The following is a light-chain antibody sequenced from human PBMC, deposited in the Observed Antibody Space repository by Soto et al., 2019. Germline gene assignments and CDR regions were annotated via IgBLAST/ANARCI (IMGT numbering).Light chain of an antibody. CDR2: AAS. Sequence: DIQMTQSPSSLSASVGDRVTSTCRAIQSISSYLNWYQQKPGKAPKLPIYAASSLQSGVPSRFSGSGSGTDFTLTISSLQPEDFATYYCQQSYSTPLTFGGGTKVDIK. CDR3: QQSYSTPLT. V-gene: IGKV1-39*01. CDR1: QSISSY. J-gene: IGKJ4*01.